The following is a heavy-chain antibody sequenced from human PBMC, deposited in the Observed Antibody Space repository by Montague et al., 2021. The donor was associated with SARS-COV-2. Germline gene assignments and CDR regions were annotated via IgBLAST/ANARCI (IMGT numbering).Heavy chain of an antibody. CDR2: IYYSGST. CDR1: GGSISSGGYY. Sequence: TLSLTCTVSGGSISSGGYYWSWIRQHPGKGLEWIGYIYYSGSTYYXXXLKSRVTISVDTSKNQFSLKLSSVTAADTAVYYCARASGKKTIFGVVISYFDYWGRGTLVTVSS. J-gene: IGHJ4*02. D-gene: IGHD3-3*01. V-gene: IGHV4-31*03. CDR3: ARASGKKTIFGVVISYFDY.